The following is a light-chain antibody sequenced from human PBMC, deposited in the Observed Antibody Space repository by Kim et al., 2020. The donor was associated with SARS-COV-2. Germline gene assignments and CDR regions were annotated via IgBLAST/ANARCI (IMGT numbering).Light chain of an antibody. J-gene: IGKJ1*01. CDR2: AAS. Sequence: ASIGDRVTINCRASQDIANSLAWYQQKPGKVPQVLIYAASTLQSGVPSRFSGSGSGTEFTLTIDSLQTEDVATYYCQKYNSAPWTFGPGTKVDIK. CDR1: QDIANS. CDR3: QKYNSAPWT. V-gene: IGKV1-27*01.